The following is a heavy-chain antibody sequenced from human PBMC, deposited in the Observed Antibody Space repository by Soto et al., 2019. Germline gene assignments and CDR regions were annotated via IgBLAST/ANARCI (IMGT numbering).Heavy chain of an antibody. CDR2: INPSGGST. CDR1: LYTFSSYY. CDR3: AGASSRVSSVVAAY. V-gene: IGHV1-46*01. D-gene: IGHD2-15*01. Sequence: ASVKVTCQSSLYTFSSYYLHCVRQAHGQGLERMRIINPSGGSTSYAQKFQGRVTMNRDTSTSTVYMELSNLRSDDTAVYYCAGASSRVSSVVAAYWGQGTRVTVSS. J-gene: IGHJ4*02.